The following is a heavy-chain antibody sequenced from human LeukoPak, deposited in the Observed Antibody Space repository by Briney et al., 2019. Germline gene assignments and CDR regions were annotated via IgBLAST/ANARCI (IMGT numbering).Heavy chain of an antibody. J-gene: IGHJ5*02. CDR1: GGSFSGYY. Sequence: SETLSLTCAVYGGSFSGYYWSWIRQPPGKGLEWIGEINHSGSTNYNPSLKSRVTISVDTSKNQFSLKLSSVTAADTAVYYCARRGVRFLEWLLSFDPRGQGTLVTVSS. D-gene: IGHD3-3*01. CDR3: ARRGVRFLEWLLSFDP. V-gene: IGHV4-34*01. CDR2: INHSGST.